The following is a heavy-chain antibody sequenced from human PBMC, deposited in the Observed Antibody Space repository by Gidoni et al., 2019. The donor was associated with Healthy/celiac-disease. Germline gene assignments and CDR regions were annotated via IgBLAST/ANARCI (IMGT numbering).Heavy chain of an antibody. CDR2: IKQDGSEK. J-gene: IGHJ4*02. CDR3: ARGGDDFWSGYYKPFDY. CDR1: GFTFSSYW. Sequence: EVQLVESGGGLVQPGGSLRLSCAASGFTFSSYWMSWVRQAQGKGLGWVANIKQDGSEKYYVDSVKGRFTISRDNAKNSLYLQMNSLRAEDTAVYYCARGGDDFWSGYYKPFDYWGQGTLVTVSS. V-gene: IGHV3-7*03. D-gene: IGHD3-3*01.